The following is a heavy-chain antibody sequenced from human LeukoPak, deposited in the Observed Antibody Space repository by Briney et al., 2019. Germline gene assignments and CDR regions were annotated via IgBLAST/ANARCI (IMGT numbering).Heavy chain of an antibody. V-gene: IGHV5-51*01. CDR2: IYPGDSDT. J-gene: IGHJ4*02. Sequence: KDGESLKISCKGSGYSFTSYWIGWVRQMPGKGLEWMGIIYPGDSDTRYGPSFQGQVTISADKSISTAYLQWSSLKASDTAMYYCARRNYCGGDCYYFGYWGQGTPVTVSS. D-gene: IGHD2-21*02. CDR3: ARRNYCGGDCYYFGY. CDR1: GYSFTSYW.